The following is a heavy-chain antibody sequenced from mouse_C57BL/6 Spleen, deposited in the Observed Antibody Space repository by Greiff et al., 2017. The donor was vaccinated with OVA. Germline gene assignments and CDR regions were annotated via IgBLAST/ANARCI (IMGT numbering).Heavy chain of an antibody. J-gene: IGHJ1*03. V-gene: IGHV10-1*01. D-gene: IGHD1-1*01. CDR1: GFSFNTYA. CDR2: IRSKSNNYAT. Sequence: EVQLVESGGGLVQPKGSLKLSCAASGFSFNTYAMNWVRQAPGKGLEWVARIRSKSNNYATYYADSVKDRFTISRDDSESRLYLQMNNLKTEDTAMYYCVRLHYYGSSFWYFDVWGTGTTVTVSS. CDR3: VRLHYYGSSFWYFDV.